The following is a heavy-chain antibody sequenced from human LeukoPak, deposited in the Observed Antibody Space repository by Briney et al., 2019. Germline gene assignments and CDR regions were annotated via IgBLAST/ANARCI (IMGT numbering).Heavy chain of an antibody. V-gene: IGHV4-4*07. Sequence: SETLSLTCTVSGGSISSFYWSWIRQPPGKGLEWIGSISPSGNTYYSPSLRSRVTISLDTSKSQFSLKLSSVTAADTAVYFCARDTGSGGTSDYWGQGTLVTVSS. J-gene: IGHJ4*02. D-gene: IGHD4-23*01. CDR3: ARDTGSGGTSDY. CDR1: GGSISSFY. CDR2: ISPSGNT.